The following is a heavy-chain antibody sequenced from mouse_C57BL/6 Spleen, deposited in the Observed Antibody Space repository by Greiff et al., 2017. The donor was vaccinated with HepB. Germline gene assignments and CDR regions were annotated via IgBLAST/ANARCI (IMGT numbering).Heavy chain of an antibody. D-gene: IGHD2-1*01. J-gene: IGHJ4*01. CDR1: GFSLTSYG. CDR2: IWSDGST. Sequence: VKLVDSGPGLVAPSQSLSITCTVSGFSLTSYGVHWVRQPPGKGLEWLVVIWSDGSTTYNSAFKSRLSISTDNAKNQVFLKMNSLQTDDTAMYYCAREDGKGAMDYWGQGTSVTVSS. V-gene: IGHV2-6*03. CDR3: AREDGKGAMDY.